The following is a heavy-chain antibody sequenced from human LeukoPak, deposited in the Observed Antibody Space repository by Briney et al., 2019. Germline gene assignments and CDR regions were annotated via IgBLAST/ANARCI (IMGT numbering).Heavy chain of an antibody. J-gene: IGHJ5*02. D-gene: IGHD1-26*01. CDR2: TYYRSKWYN. Sequence: SQTLSLTCAISGDSVSSNSAAWNWIRQSPSRGLEWLGRTYYRSKWYNDYAVSVKSRITINPDTSKNQFSLQLNSVTPEDTAVYYCARVGYQWELLEDWFDPWGQGTLVTVSS. CDR3: ARVGYQWELLEDWFDP. CDR1: GDSVSSNSAA. V-gene: IGHV6-1*01.